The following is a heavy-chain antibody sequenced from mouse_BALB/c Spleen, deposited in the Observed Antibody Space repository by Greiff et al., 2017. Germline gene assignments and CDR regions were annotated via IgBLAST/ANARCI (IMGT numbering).Heavy chain of an antibody. V-gene: IGHV1-7*01. Sequence: QVQLQQSGAELAKPGASVKMSCKASGYTFTSYWMHWVKQRPGQGLEWIGYINPSTGYTEYNQKFKDKATLTADKSSSTAYMQLSSLTSEDSAVYYCARGPYFDYWGQGTTLTVSS. J-gene: IGHJ2*01. CDR1: GYTFTSYW. CDR2: INPSTGYT. CDR3: ARGPYFDY.